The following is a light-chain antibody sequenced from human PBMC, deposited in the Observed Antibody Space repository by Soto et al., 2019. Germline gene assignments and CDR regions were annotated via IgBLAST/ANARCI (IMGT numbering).Light chain of an antibody. CDR1: QSVSTF. CDR2: DAS. V-gene: IGKV3-11*01. Sequence: EIVLTQSPATLSLFPGERATLSCRASQSVSTFLAWFQHKPGQAPRLLIYDASTRATGIPARFSGSGSGTDFTLTISSLEPEDFAVYYCQQRSNWPRAFGQGTKVEIK. CDR3: QQRSNWPRA. J-gene: IGKJ1*01.